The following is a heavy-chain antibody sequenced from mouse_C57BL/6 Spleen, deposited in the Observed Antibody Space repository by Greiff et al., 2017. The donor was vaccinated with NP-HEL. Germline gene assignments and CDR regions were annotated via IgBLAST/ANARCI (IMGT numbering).Heavy chain of an antibody. CDR2: IDPSDSYT. J-gene: IGHJ2*01. V-gene: IGHV1-50*01. CDR3: ARGKLAHYFDY. CDR1: GYTFTSYW. D-gene: IGHD4-1*01. Sequence: QVQLQQPGAELVKPGASVKLSCKASGYTFTSYWMQWVKQRPGQGLEWIGEIDPSDSYTNYNQKFKGKATLTVDTSSSTAYMQLSSLTSEDSAVYYWARGKLAHYFDYLGQGTTLPVSS.